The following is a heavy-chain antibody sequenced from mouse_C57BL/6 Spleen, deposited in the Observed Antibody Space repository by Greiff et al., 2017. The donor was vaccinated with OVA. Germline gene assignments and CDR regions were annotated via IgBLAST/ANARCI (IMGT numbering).Heavy chain of an antibody. J-gene: IGHJ1*03. CDR3: ARGGTGWYFDV. Sequence: EVQGVESAGGLVQPGRSMKLSCTASGFTFSDYYMAWVRQVPEKGLEWVANINYDGSSTYYLDSLKSRFIISRDNAKNILYLQMSSLKSEDTATYYCARGGTGWYFDVWGTGTTVTVSS. D-gene: IGHD4-1*01. CDR2: INYDGSST. CDR1: GFTFSDYY. V-gene: IGHV5-16*01.